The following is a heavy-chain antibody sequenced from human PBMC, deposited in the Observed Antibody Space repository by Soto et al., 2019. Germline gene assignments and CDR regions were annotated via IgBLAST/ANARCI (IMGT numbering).Heavy chain of an antibody. D-gene: IGHD3-22*01. V-gene: IGHV4-30-4*08. Sequence: QVQLQESGPGLLKTSQTLSLTCTVSGGSISSGDYYWSWIRQSPGKGLDWIGYITYRARTNYNPSLKRSVTLSVDTAKYLFSLRLSSVTAADTAVYFCARDYRPTYYYDSGGYYPPTYFDSWGQGALVTVSS. CDR3: ARDYRPTYYYDSGGYYPPTYFDS. CDR1: GGSISSGDYY. J-gene: IGHJ4*02. CDR2: ITYRART.